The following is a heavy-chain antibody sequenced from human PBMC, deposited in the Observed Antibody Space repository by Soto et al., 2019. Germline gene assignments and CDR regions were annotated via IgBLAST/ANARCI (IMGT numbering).Heavy chain of an antibody. Sequence: GGPLRLSCVMSGISFRNSGMHWVRQAPGKGLEWVAMILSDGSSKFYADSVQGRFTISRDNSMDTLYLQMTSLRPEDTAIYYCARDKGVTSLDYWGQGTLVTVSS. CDR2: ILSDGSSK. V-gene: IGHV3-33*01. CDR1: GISFRNSG. D-gene: IGHD2-2*01. J-gene: IGHJ4*02. CDR3: ARDKGVTSLDY.